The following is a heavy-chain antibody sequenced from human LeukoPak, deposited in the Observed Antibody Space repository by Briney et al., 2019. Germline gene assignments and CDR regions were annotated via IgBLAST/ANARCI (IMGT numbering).Heavy chain of an antibody. J-gene: IGHJ6*02. CDR3: ATNSGGSYGYYYYGMDV. D-gene: IGHD1-26*01. V-gene: IGHV3-66*01. CDR2: IYSGGGT. Sequence: GGSLRLSCAASGXTVSSNYMNWVPQAPGEGLEWVSVIYSGGGTYYADSVKGRFTTSRDNSKNTLYLHMNSLRAEDTAVYYCATNSGGSYGYYYYGMDVWGQGTTVTVSS. CDR1: GXTVSSNY.